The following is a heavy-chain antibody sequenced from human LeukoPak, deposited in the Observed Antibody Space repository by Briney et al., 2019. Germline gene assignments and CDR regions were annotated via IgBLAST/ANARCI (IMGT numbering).Heavy chain of an antibody. Sequence: ASVXXXXXXXXXTFTSYGXSWVRQAPGQGLEWMGWISAYKGKTNYAQKLQGRVTITTDTSKSTAYMELRSLRSDDTAVYYCARTGSGYSYGYLLYWGQGTLVTVSS. D-gene: IGHD5-18*01. V-gene: IGHV1-18*01. CDR2: ISAYKGKT. J-gene: IGHJ4*02. CDR1: XXTFTSYG. CDR3: ARTGSGYSYGYLLY.